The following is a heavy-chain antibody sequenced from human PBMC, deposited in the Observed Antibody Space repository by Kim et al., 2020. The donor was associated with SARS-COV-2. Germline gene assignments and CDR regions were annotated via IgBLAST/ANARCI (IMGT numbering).Heavy chain of an antibody. V-gene: IGHV3-48*02. Sequence: GGSLRLSCAASGFTFSSYSMNWVRQAPGKGLEWVSYISSSSSTIYYADSVKGRFTISRDNAKNSLYLQMNSLRDEDTAVYYCARDQGWYYYDSSGYSLNYYYGMDVWGQGTTVTVSS. CDR3: ARDQGWYYYDSSGYSLNYYYGMDV. CDR1: GFTFSSYS. J-gene: IGHJ6*02. CDR2: ISSSSSTI. D-gene: IGHD3-22*01.